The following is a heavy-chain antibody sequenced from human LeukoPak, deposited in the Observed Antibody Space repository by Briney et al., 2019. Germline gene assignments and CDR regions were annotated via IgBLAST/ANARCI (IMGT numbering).Heavy chain of an antibody. V-gene: IGHV3-23*01. Sequence: PGGSLRLSCGASASTLSTYAMSWVRQAPGKGLEWVSGISAGKGNTYYADSVKGRFTISRDNAKNSLYLQMNSLRAEDTAVYYCARTDSTSSGYFDYWGQGTLVTVSS. J-gene: IGHJ4*02. CDR3: ARTDSTSSGYFDY. CDR1: ASTLSTYA. D-gene: IGHD6-6*01. CDR2: ISAGKGNT.